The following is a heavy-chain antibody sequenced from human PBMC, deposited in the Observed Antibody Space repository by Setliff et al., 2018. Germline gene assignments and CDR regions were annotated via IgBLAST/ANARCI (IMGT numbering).Heavy chain of an antibody. V-gene: IGHV4-59*01. D-gene: IGHD3-22*01. Sequence: RDPPGKGLEWIGSVYHGGTTNYKPSLKRRVTISEDMSKNQVSLTLTSVTAADTAVYYCARGPTIVDWFFDLWGRGTQVTVSS. J-gene: IGHJ2*01. CDR3: ARGPTIVDWFFDL. CDR2: VYHGGTT.